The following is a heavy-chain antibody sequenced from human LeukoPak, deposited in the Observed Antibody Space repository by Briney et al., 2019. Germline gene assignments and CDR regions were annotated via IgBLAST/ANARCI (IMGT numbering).Heavy chain of an antibody. CDR3: ATRKIYGSGKGNWFDP. Sequence: ASVKVSCKASGYTFTSYGISWVRQAPGQGLEWMGWINPNSGGTNHAQKFQGRVTMTRDTSISTAYMELSRLRSDDTAVYYCATRKIYGSGKGNWFDPWGQGTLVTVSS. CDR1: GYTFTSYG. J-gene: IGHJ5*02. D-gene: IGHD3-10*01. CDR2: INPNSGGT. V-gene: IGHV1-2*02.